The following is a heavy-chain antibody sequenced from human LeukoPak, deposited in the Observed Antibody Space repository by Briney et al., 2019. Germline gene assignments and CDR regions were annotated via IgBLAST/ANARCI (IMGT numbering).Heavy chain of an antibody. V-gene: IGHV4-39*01. CDR3: ARLITMVRGVDSFDY. D-gene: IGHD3-10*01. CDR2: IYYSGST. CDR1: GGSISSSSYY. J-gene: IGHJ4*02. Sequence: SETLSLTCTVSGGSISSSSYYWGWIRQPPGKGLEWIGSIYYSGSTYYNPSLKSRVTISVDTSKNQFSLKLSSVTAADTAVYYCARLITMVRGVDSFDYWGQGTLVTVSS.